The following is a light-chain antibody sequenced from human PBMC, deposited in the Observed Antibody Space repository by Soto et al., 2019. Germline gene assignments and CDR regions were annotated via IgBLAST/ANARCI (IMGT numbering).Light chain of an antibody. Sequence: QAVVTQPASVSGSPGQSITISCTGTSSDVGGYSYVSWYQQYSGKAPKLMIYEVSNRPSGVSNRFSGSKSGNTASLTISGLQAEDEADYYCSSYSSSSTLYVFGTGTKLTVL. CDR2: EVS. J-gene: IGLJ1*01. CDR1: SSDVGGYSY. V-gene: IGLV2-14*01. CDR3: SSYSSSSTLYV.